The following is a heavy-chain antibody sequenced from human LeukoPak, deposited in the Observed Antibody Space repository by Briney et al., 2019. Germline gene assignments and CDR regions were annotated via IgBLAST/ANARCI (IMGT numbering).Heavy chain of an antibody. CDR1: GGSVSRSSYY. CDR2: INHSGST. CDR3: ARVGVAGTFDI. D-gene: IGHD2-15*01. J-gene: IGHJ3*02. Sequence: KPSETLSLTCTVSGGSVSRSSYYWGWIRQPPGKGLEWIGEINHSGSTNYNPSLKSRVTISVDTSKNQFSLKLSSVTAADTAVYYCARVGVAGTFDIWGQGTMVTVSS. V-gene: IGHV4-39*07.